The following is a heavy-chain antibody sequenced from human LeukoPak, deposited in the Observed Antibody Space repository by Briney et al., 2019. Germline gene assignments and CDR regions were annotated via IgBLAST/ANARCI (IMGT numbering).Heavy chain of an antibody. CDR3: ARKYYDILDDDY. Sequence: ASVKVSCKTSGYTFTTYGILWVRQAPGQGLEWMGWISAYNGNTNYAQKLQGRVTMTTDTSTSTAYMELRSLRSDDTAVYYCARKYYDILDDDYWGQGTLVTVSS. V-gene: IGHV1-18*01. CDR1: GYTFTTYG. J-gene: IGHJ4*02. CDR2: ISAYNGNT. D-gene: IGHD3-9*01.